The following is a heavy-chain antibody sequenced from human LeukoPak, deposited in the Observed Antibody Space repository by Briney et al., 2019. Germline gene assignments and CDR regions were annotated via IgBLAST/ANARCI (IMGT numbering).Heavy chain of an antibody. V-gene: IGHV3-64*02. Sequence: RGSLRLSCAASGFIFSSHAMHWVRQAPGKGLESVSSINTDGNYIYYVESVGGRFTISRDNSKNTLHLRMGSLRPEDMAVYYCVRGGTYSSSSLNSWGQGTLVTVSS. CDR3: VRGGTYSSSSLNS. CDR1: GFIFSSHA. J-gene: IGHJ4*02. CDR2: INTDGNYI. D-gene: IGHD6-6*01.